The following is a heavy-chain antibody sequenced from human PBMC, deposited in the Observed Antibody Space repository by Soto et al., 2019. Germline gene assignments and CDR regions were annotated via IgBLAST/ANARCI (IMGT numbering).Heavy chain of an antibody. Sequence: GGSLRLSCAASGFTFSSYWMSWVRQAPGKGLEWVANIKQDGSEKYYVDSVKGRFTISRDNAKNSLYLQMNSLRAEDTAVYYCARDPPCGGDCYSRSDDWGQGTLVTVSS. CDR1: GFTFSSYW. CDR2: IKQDGSEK. J-gene: IGHJ4*02. V-gene: IGHV3-7*01. CDR3: ARDPPCGGDCYSRSDD. D-gene: IGHD2-21*02.